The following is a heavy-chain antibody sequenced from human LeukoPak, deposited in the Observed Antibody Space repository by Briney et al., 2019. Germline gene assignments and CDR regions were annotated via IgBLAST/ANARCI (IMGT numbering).Heavy chain of an antibody. D-gene: IGHD4-23*01. V-gene: IGHV1-2*02. CDR3: ARLGGNFDY. CDR2: INPKSGGT. J-gene: IGHJ4*02. Sequence: ASVKVSCKASGYIFTGDHIHWVRQAPGQGLEWMGWINPKSGGTYYVEKFLDRVTMTRDTSISAAYMELSRLRSDDTAVYYCARLGGNFDYWGQGTLVTVSS. CDR1: GYIFTGDH.